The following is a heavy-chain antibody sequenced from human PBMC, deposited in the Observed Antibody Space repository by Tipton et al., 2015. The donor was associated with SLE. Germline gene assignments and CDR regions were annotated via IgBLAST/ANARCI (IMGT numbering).Heavy chain of an antibody. Sequence: TLSLTCAVSSYSISNDNWWGWIRQPPGKGLEWIGYFYYSGATYYNPSLKSRVIISLDTSRNHFSLKLTSVTAADTAVYFCARYRDIVLEPVPIPPAFDIWGQGTTVTVS. CDR2: FYYSGAT. J-gene: IGHJ3*02. D-gene: IGHD2-8*02. V-gene: IGHV4-28*01. CDR3: ARYRDIVLEPVPIPPAFDI. CDR1: SYSISNDNW.